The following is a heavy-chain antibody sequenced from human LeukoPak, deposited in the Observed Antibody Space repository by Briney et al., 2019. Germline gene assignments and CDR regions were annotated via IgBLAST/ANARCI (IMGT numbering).Heavy chain of an antibody. CDR3: ARDAVTTPLLYYYYGMDV. Sequence: TGGSLRLSCAASGFTFSSYGMHWVRQAPGKGLEWVAVIWYDGSNKYYADSVKGRFTISRDNSKNTLYLQMNSLRAEDTAVYYCARDAVTTPLLYYYYGMDVWGQGTTVTVSS. V-gene: IGHV3-33*01. J-gene: IGHJ6*02. CDR1: GFTFSSYG. CDR2: IWYDGSNK. D-gene: IGHD4-17*01.